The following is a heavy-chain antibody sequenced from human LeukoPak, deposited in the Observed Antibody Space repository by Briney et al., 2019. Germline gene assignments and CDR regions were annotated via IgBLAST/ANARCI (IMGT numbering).Heavy chain of an antibody. J-gene: IGHJ4*02. CDR2: IYYSGST. CDR1: GGSISSYS. V-gene: IGHV4-59*01. Sequence: SETLSLTCTVSGGSISSYSWSWIRQPPGKGLEWIGYIYYSGSTNYNPSLKSRVTISVDTSKNQFSLRLSSVTAAGTAVYYCARWTYYYDSSGYSYWDFDHWGQGTLVTVSS. D-gene: IGHD3-22*01. CDR3: ARWTYYYDSSGYSYWDFDH.